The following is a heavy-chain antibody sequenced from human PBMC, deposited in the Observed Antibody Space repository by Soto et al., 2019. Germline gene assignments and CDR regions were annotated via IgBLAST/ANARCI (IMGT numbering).Heavy chain of an antibody. V-gene: IGHV3-23*01. Sequence: PWGSLLLSCAPSVFSFSTFAMVWVRQAPGKGLDWVSAISRSGGSTYSADSVKGRFTISRDNSKNTLYLQMSSLRAEDTAVYYCARGFSAGKRSPPDFWGQGSLVTVSS. CDR1: VFSFSTFA. CDR2: ISRSGGST. CDR3: ARGFSAGKRSPPDF. D-gene: IGHD6-13*01. J-gene: IGHJ4*02.